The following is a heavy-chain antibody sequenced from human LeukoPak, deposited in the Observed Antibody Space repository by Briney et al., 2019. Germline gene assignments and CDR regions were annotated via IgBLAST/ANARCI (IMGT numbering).Heavy chain of an antibody. Sequence: PSETLSLTCTVSGGSISSGGYYWSWIRQHPGKGLEWIGYTYYSGSTYYNPSLKSRVTISVDTSKNQFSLKLSSVTAADTAVYYCASLKGQQLASYYFDYWAREPWSPSPQ. V-gene: IGHV4-31*03. D-gene: IGHD6-13*01. CDR2: TYYSGST. J-gene: IGHJ4*02. CDR1: GGSISSGGYY. CDR3: ASLKGQQLASYYFDY.